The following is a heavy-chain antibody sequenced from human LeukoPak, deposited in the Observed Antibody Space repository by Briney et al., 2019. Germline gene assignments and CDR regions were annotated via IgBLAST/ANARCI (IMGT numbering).Heavy chain of an antibody. CDR2: IWYDGSNK. CDR1: GFTFSSYG. J-gene: IGHJ4*02. Sequence: PGGSLRLSCAASGFTFSSYGMHWVRQAPGKGLEWVAVIWYDGSNKYYADSVKGRFTISRHNSNNTLCLQMNSLREEDTAVYFCARDAGGDSSGFVDFWGQGTLVTVSS. D-gene: IGHD6-6*01. V-gene: IGHV3-33*01. CDR3: ARDAGGDSSGFVDF.